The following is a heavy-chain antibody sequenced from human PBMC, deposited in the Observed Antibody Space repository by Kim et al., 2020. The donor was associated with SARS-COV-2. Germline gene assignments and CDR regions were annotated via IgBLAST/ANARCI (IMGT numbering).Heavy chain of an antibody. CDR3: AKVHRKAAGINYYYGMDV. CDR1: GFTFDDYA. CDR2: ISWNSGSI. J-gene: IGHJ6*02. Sequence: GGSLRLSCAASGFTFDDYAMHWVRQAPGKGLEWVSGISWNSGSIGYADSVKGRFTISRDNAKNSLYLQMNSLRAEDTALYYCAKVHRKAAGINYYYGMDVWGQGTTVTVSS. D-gene: IGHD6-13*01. V-gene: IGHV3-9*01.